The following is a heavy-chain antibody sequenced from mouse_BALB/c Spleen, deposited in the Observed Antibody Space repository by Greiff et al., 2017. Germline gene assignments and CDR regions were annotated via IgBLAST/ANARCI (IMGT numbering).Heavy chain of an antibody. D-gene: IGHD3-3*01. CDR1: GFTFSSFG. V-gene: IGHV5-17*02. J-gene: IGHJ2*01. CDR2: ISSGSSTI. CDR3: VREGGGTEGFDY. Sequence: DVKLVESGGGLVQPGGSRKLSCAASGFTFSSFGMHWVRQAPEKGLEWVAYISSGSSTIYYADTVKGRFTISRDNPKNTLFLQMTSLRSEDTAMYYCVREGGGTEGFDYWGQGTTLTVSS.